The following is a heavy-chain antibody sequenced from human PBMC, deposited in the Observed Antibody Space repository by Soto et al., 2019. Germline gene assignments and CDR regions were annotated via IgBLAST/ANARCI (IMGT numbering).Heavy chain of an antibody. CDR3: ARENGCGGDCLNLFDWFDP. CDR2: IIPIFGTA. V-gene: IGHV1-69*13. CDR1: GGTFSSYA. D-gene: IGHD2-21*02. Sequence: GASVKVSCKASGGTFSSYAFSWVRQAPGQGLEWMGGIIPIFGTANYAQKFQGRVTITADESTSTAYMELSSLRSEDTAVYYCARENGCGGDCLNLFDWFDPWGQGTLVTVSS. J-gene: IGHJ5*02.